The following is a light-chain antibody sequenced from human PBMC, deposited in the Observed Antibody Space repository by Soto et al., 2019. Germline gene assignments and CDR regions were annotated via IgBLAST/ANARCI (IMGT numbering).Light chain of an antibody. CDR1: SSNVGSKL. V-gene: IGLV1-44*01. CDR3: AAWDDTLNGFV. CDR2: SYD. Sequence: QSVLPQPTSAAATAGQKVTISCSGSSSNVGSKLVNWYQQLPGAAPELLNKSYDQRTSGVPDRFSGSRSGTSASLAISGLQSEDEADYYCAAWDDTLNGFVFGTGTKVTVL. J-gene: IGLJ1*01.